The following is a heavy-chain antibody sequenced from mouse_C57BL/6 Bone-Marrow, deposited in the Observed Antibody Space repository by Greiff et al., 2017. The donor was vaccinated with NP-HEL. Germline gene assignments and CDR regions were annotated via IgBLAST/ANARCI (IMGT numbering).Heavy chain of an antibody. CDR3: ARGGYWYFDV. CDR2: ISGGGGNT. V-gene: IGHV5-9*01. CDR1: GFTFSSYT. Sequence: DVKLVESGGGLVKPGGSLKLSCAASGFTFSSYTMSWVRQTPEKRLEWVATISGGGGNTYYPDSVKGRFTISRDNAKNTLYLQMSSLRSEDTALYYCARGGYWYFDVWGTGTTVTVSS. J-gene: IGHJ1*03.